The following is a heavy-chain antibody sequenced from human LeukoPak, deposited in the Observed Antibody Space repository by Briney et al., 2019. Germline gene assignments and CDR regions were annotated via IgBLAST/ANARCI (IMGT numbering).Heavy chain of an antibody. CDR1: GFTFSSYS. D-gene: IGHD6-6*01. Sequence: GGSLRLSCAASGFTFSSYSMNWVRQAPGKGLEWVSSISSSSSYIYYADSVKGRFTISRDNAKNSLYLQMNSLRAEDTAVYYCARTREYSSSSVRWFDPWGQGTLVTVSS. V-gene: IGHV3-21*01. CDR2: ISSSSSYI. J-gene: IGHJ5*02. CDR3: ARTREYSSSSVRWFDP.